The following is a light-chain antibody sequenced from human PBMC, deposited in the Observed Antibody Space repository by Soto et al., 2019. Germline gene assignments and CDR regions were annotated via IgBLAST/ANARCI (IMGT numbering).Light chain of an antibody. CDR2: AAS. V-gene: IGKV1-39*01. Sequence: DIQMTQSPSSLSASVGDRVTITCRASQSISSYLNGYQQKPGKAPKLLIYAASSLQSGVPSRFSGRGSGTDFTLTISSLQPEDFATYDCQQNYSTPLTFGQGTKLEIK. J-gene: IGKJ2*01. CDR3: QQNYSTPLT. CDR1: QSISSY.